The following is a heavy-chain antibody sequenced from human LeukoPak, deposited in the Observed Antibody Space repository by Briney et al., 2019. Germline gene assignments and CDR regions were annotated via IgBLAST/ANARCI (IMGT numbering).Heavy chain of an antibody. V-gene: IGHV4-34*01. CDR3: ARGFLRITMVRGVIIGWFDP. CDR2: INHSGST. J-gene: IGHJ5*02. Sequence: SETLSLTCAVYGGSFSGYYWSWIRQPPGKGLEWIGEINHSGSTNYNPSLKSRVTISVDTSKNQFSLKLSSVTAADTAVYYCARGFLRITMVRGVIIGWFDPWGQGTLVTVSS. CDR1: GGSFSGYY. D-gene: IGHD3-10*01.